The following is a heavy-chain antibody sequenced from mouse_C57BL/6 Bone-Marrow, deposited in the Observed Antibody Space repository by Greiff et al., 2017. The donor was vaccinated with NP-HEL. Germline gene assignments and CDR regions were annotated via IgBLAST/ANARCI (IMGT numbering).Heavy chain of an antibody. CDR1: GYSFTGYF. CDR2: INPYNGDT. V-gene: IGHV1-20*01. D-gene: IGHD1-1*01. CDR3: ARWHYGSSHYAMDY. Sequence: EVQLQQSGPELVKPGDSVKISCKASGYSFTGYFMNWVMQSHGKSLEWIGRINPYNGDTFYNQKFKGKATLTVDKSSSTAHMELRSLTSEDSAVYYCARWHYGSSHYAMDYWGQGTSVTVSS. J-gene: IGHJ4*01.